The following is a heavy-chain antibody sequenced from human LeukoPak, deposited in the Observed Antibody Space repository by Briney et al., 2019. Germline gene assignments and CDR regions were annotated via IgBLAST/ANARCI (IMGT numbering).Heavy chain of an antibody. V-gene: IGHV4-59*08. Sequence: SETLSLTCTVSGASISSYYWSWIRQPPGKGLEWIGYIYYSGSTNYNPSLKSRVTISVDTSKNQFSLKLSSVTAADTAVYYCASSNLGGNSDYWGQGTLVTVSS. CDR3: ASSNLGGNSDY. CDR2: IYYSGST. CDR1: GASISSYY. J-gene: IGHJ4*02. D-gene: IGHD2-15*01.